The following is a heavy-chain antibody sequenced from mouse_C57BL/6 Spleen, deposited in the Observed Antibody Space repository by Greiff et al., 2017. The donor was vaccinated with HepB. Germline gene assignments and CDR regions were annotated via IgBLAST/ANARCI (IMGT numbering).Heavy chain of an antibody. CDR2: LSSGSGTI. CDR3: ASSYSNYGFYYARDY. CDR1: GFTFSDYG. V-gene: IGHV5-17*01. J-gene: IGHJ4*01. D-gene: IGHD2-5*01. Sequence: EVKLVESGGGLVKPGGSLTLSCAASGFTFSDYGLHWVRQAPEQGLAWVAYLSSGSGTIYYADTVKGRFAISRDNAKNTLFLQMTSLRSVDTAMYYCASSYSNYGFYYARDYWGQGTTVTVSS.